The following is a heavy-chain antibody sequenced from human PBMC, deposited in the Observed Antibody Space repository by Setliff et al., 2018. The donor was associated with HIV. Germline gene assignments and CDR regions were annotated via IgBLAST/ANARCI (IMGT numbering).Heavy chain of an antibody. V-gene: IGHV3-30-3*01. Sequence: GGSLRLSCAASGFTFSSYAMHWVRQAPGKGLEWVAVISYDGSNKYYADSVKGRFTISRDNSKNTLYLQMNSLRAEDTAVYYCARSLLISSSTHLKPSDYWGQGTLVTVSS. CDR2: ISYDGSNK. CDR3: ARSLLISSSTHLKPSDY. D-gene: IGHD6-13*01. CDR1: GFTFSSYA. J-gene: IGHJ4*02.